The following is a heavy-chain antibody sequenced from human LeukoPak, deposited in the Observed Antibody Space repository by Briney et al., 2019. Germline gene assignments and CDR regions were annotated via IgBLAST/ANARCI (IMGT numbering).Heavy chain of an antibody. CDR1: EFTFSSYA. D-gene: IGHD3-3*01. Sequence: GGSLRLSCAASEFTFSSYAMSWVRQAPGKGLEWVTIIWYDGSNKYYADSVKGRFSISRDNSKNTLYLQMNSLRAEDTAVYYCARDSTYYDFWSGYYVSHGMDVWGQGTTVTVSS. CDR2: IWYDGSNK. J-gene: IGHJ6*02. V-gene: IGHV3-33*08. CDR3: ARDSTYYDFWSGYYVSHGMDV.